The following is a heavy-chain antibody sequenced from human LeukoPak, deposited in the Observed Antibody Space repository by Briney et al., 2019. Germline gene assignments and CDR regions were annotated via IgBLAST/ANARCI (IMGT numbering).Heavy chain of an antibody. CDR2: IYPSDSDT. J-gene: IGHJ6*02. D-gene: IGHD5-18*01. CDR1: GYRFSSYW. Sequence: GGPLKISCQGSGYRFSSYWSAWVRQMPGKGLEWMGIIYPSDSDTRYSPSFQGQVTISVDKSISTAYLQWNSLKTSDTAMYYYASLMGLRQPYGMNVWGQGTTVTVSS. CDR3: ASLMGLRQPYGMNV. V-gene: IGHV5-51*01.